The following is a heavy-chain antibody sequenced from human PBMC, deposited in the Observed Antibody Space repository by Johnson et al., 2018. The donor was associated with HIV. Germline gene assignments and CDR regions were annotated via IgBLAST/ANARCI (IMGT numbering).Heavy chain of an antibody. D-gene: IGHD6-13*01. J-gene: IGHJ3*02. CDR3: AKDSLRGSSWYGDGFDI. Sequence: VQLVESGGGVVQPGRSLRLSCAASGFTFSSYAMHWVRQAPGKGLEWVGHLKSKTDGGTTDYAAPVKGRFTISRDDSKNTLYLQMNSLKTEDIGVYYCAKDSLRGSSWYGDGFDIWGQGTMVTVSS. CDR1: GFTFSSYA. V-gene: IGHV3-15*01. CDR2: LKSKTDGGTT.